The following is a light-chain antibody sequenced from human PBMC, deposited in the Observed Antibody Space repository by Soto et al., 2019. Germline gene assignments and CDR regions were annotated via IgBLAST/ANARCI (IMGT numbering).Light chain of an antibody. Sequence: EILMTQSPATLSVSPGERVTLSCRASQSISSSYLAWYQQKPGQAPRLLIYGASSRATGIPDRFSGSGSGTDFTLAINRLEPEDSAVYYCQQYYSSPRTFGRGTKVDIK. V-gene: IGKV3-20*01. CDR3: QQYYSSPRT. J-gene: IGKJ1*01. CDR2: GAS. CDR1: QSISSSY.